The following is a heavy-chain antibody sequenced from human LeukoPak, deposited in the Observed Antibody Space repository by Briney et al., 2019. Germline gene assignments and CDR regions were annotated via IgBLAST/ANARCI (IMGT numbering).Heavy chain of an antibody. CDR3: ASGYSSSWYYY. D-gene: IGHD6-13*01. Sequence: SETLSLTCTVSGGSISSYYWSWIRQPPGKGLEWTGYIYYSGSTNYNPSLKSRVTISVDTSKNQFSLKLSSVTAADTAVYYCASGYSSSWYYYWGQGTLVTVSS. CDR1: GGSISSYY. V-gene: IGHV4-59*01. J-gene: IGHJ4*02. CDR2: IYYSGST.